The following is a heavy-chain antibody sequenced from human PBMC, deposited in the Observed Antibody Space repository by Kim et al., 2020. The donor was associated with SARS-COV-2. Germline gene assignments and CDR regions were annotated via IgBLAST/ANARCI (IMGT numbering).Heavy chain of an antibody. CDR2: IYYSGST. V-gene: IGHV4-39*01. CDR3: GRHWVAAAANWFDP. D-gene: IGHD6-13*01. CDR1: GGSISSSSYY. J-gene: IGHJ5*02. Sequence: SETLSLTCTVSGGSISSSSYYWGWIRQPPGKGLEWIGSIYYSGSTYYNPSLKSPVTISVDTSKNQFSLKLSSVTAADSAVYYCGRHWVAAAANWFDPWGQGTLVTVSS.